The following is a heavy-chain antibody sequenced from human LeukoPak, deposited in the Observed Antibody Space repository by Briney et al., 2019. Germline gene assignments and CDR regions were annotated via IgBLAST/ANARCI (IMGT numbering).Heavy chain of an antibody. Sequence: GGSLRLSCAASGFTFTSYAMSWVRPAPGKGLEWVSCSYSGGATYYQDSVKGRFTISRDISKNTLYLQMNSLRAEDTAVYYCAFIDTLDFWGQGTLVTVSS. J-gene: IGHJ4*02. CDR3: AFIDTLDF. CDR2: SYSGGAT. V-gene: IGHV3-66*01. CDR1: GFTFTSYA. D-gene: IGHD2/OR15-2a*01.